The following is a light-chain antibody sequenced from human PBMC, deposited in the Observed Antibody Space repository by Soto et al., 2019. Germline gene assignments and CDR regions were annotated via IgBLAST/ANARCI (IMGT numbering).Light chain of an antibody. CDR1: TSNIGRNF. CDR2: MND. V-gene: IGLV1-47*01. Sequence: QSVLTQPPSASETPGQRVTMSCSGSTSNIGRNFVYWYQQVPGTAPKLLIYMNDQRPSGVPDRFSGSKSGTTASLAISGLRSEDEADYYCAAWDASVSSHVLGTGTKVTVL. CDR3: AAWDASVSSHV. J-gene: IGLJ1*01.